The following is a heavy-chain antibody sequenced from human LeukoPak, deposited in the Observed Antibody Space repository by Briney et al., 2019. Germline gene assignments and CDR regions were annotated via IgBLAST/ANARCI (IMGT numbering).Heavy chain of an antibody. CDR2: INPSGGST. V-gene: IGHV1-46*01. J-gene: IGHJ6*02. CDR3: ARDPVVAATGPGMDV. D-gene: IGHD2-15*01. Sequence: ASVKVSCKASGYTFTSYYTHWVRQAPGQGLEWMGIINPSGGSTSYAQKFQGRVTMTRDTSTSTVYMELSSLRSEDTAVYYCARDPVVAATGPGMDVWGQGTTVTVSS. CDR1: GYTFTSYY.